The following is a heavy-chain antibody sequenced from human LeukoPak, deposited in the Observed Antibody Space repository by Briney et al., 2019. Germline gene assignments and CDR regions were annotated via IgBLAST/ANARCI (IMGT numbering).Heavy chain of an antibody. Sequence: SETLSLTCTVSGGSISSYYWSWIRQPPGKGLEWIGYIYYSGSTNYNPSLKSRVTISVDTSKNQFSLKLSSVTAADTAVYCCATAPRYGCSGGSCYSDPAFDYWGQGTLVTVSS. D-gene: IGHD2-15*01. J-gene: IGHJ4*02. CDR1: GGSISSYY. CDR2: IYYSGST. V-gene: IGHV4-59*01. CDR3: ATAPRYGCSGGSCYSDPAFDY.